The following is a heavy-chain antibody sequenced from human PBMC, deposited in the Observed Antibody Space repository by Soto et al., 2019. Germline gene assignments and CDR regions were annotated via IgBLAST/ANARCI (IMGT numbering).Heavy chain of an antibody. CDR3: ARDPIFYYASSGYGGSYFAY. V-gene: IGHV4-30-4*01. Sequence: SETLSLTCAVSGASVTSDDYYWSWIRQPPGKGLEWIGYIYHSGSTYCNPSLKSRVSISIDTSQNQFSLKLTSLTAADTAVYYCARDPIFYYASSGYGGSYFAYWGQGSRVTVSS. J-gene: IGHJ4*02. CDR2: IYHSGST. D-gene: IGHD3-22*01. CDR1: GASVTSDDYY.